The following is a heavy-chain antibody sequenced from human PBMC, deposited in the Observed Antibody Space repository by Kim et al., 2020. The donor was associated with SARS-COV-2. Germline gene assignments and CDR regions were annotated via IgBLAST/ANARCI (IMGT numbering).Heavy chain of an antibody. J-gene: IGHJ6*02. CDR3: ARGVRLFGELYGYYYYGMDV. V-gene: IGHV1-69*13. CDR2: IIPIFGTS. D-gene: IGHD3-10*01. CDR1: GGTFSSYA. Sequence: SVKVSCKASGGTFSSYAISWVRQAPGQGLEWMGGIIPIFGTSNYAQKFQGRVTITADESTSTAYMELSSLRSEDTAVYYCARGVRLFGELYGYYYYGMDVWGQGTTVTVSS.